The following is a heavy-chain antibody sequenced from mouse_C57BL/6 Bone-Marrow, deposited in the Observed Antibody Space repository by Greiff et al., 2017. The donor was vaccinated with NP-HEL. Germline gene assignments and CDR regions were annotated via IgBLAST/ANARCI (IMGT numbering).Heavy chain of an antibody. J-gene: IGHJ2*01. CDR2: INPSSGYP. Sequence: QVQLQQSGAELARPGASVKMSCKASGYTFTSYTMHWVKQRPGQGLEWIGYINPSSGYPKYNQKFKDKATLTADKSSSTAYMQLSSLTSEDSAVYYCARGDYGSSYGYWGQGTTLTVSS. CDR3: ARGDYGSSYGY. D-gene: IGHD1-1*01. V-gene: IGHV1-4*01. CDR1: GYTFTSYT.